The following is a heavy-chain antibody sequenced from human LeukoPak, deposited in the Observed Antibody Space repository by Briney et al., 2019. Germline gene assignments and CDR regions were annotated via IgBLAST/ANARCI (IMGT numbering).Heavy chain of an antibody. J-gene: IGHJ4*02. D-gene: IGHD1-26*01. CDR3: ARATIMGATQNPFDY. V-gene: IGHV5-51*01. CDR2: IYPGDSET. Sequence: GESLKISCKGSGYSFKSYWIAWVRQMPGKGLEWMGTIYPGDSETRYSPSFQGQVTISADKSISTAYLQWSSLKASDNAVYYCARATIMGATQNPFDYWGQGTLVTVSS. CDR1: GYSFKSYW.